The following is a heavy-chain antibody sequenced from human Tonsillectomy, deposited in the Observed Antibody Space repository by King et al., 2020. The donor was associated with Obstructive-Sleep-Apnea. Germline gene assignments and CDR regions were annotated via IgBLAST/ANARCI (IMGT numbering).Heavy chain of an antibody. D-gene: IGHD4-11*01. CDR2: IDPSDSYT. Sequence: QLVQSGAEVKKPGESLRISCKGSGFSFTSYWITWVRQIPGKGLEWMGRIDPSDSYTNYSPSFQGHVTFSADKSISTAYLQWSSLKASDTAIYFCARHVTSSNYSGGDSWGQGTLVPVSS. CDR3: ARHVTSSNYSGGDS. J-gene: IGHJ4*02. CDR1: GFSFTSYW. V-gene: IGHV5-10-1*01.